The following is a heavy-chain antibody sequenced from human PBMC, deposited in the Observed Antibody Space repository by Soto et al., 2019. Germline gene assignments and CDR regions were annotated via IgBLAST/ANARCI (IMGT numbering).Heavy chain of an antibody. CDR1: GFIFSNYA. D-gene: IGHD2-15*01. CDR3: AKDTGRGGGSVFDY. CDR2: ISGSGADT. J-gene: IGHJ4*02. Sequence: GGSLRLSCAPSGFIFSNYAMSGVRQARGKGLEWVSAISGSGADTYYTESVKGRFTISRDNFKNTLYLQMNSLRAEDTAVYYCAKDTGRGGGSVFDYWGQGTLVTVSS. V-gene: IGHV3-23*01.